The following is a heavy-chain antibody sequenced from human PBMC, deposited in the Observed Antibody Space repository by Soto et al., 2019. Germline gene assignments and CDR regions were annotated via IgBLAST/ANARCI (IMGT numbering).Heavy chain of an antibody. Sequence: PGGSLRLSCAASGFTFSSYGMHWVRQAPGKGLEWVAVISYDGSNKYYADSVKGRFTISRDNSKNTLYLQMNSLRAEDTAVYYCAKAQTHIVHYYGMDVWGQGTTVTVSS. CDR2: ISYDGSNK. J-gene: IGHJ6*02. CDR1: GFTFSSYG. V-gene: IGHV3-30*18. D-gene: IGHD5-12*01. CDR3: AKAQTHIVHYYGMDV.